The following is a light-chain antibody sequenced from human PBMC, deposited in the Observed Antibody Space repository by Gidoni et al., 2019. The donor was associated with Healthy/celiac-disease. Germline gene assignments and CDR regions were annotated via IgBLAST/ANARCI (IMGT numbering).Light chain of an antibody. CDR1: QSVSSSY. CDR2: GAS. Sequence: EIVLTHSPAPLSLSPGERATLSCRASQSVSSSYLAWYQQKPGQAPRLLIYGASSRATGIPDRFSGSGSGTDFTLTISRLEPEDFAVYYCQQYGSSPPVYTFGQGTKLEIK. V-gene: IGKV3-20*01. CDR3: QQYGSSPPVYT. J-gene: IGKJ2*01.